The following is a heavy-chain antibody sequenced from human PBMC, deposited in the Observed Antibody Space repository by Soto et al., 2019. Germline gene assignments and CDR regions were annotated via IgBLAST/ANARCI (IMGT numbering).Heavy chain of an antibody. CDR2: INPNSGGT. CDR3: ARDSGRLVRGVRMPYYYYYMDV. CDR1: GYTFTGYY. D-gene: IGHD3-10*01. J-gene: IGHJ6*03. V-gene: IGHV1-2*04. Sequence: EASVKVSCKASGYTFTGYYMHWVRQAPGQGLEWMGWINPNSGGTNYAQKFQGWVTMTRDTSISTAYMELSRLRSDDTAVYYCARDSGRLVRGVRMPYYYYYMDVWGKGTTVTVSS.